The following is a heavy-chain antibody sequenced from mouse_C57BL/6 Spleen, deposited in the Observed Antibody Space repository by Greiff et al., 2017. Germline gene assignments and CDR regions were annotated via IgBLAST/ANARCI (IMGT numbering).Heavy chain of an antibody. J-gene: IGHJ2*01. CDR2: IDPSDSET. CDR3: ARGALWLPFDY. CDR1: GYTFTSYW. Sequence: VQLQQPGAELVRPGSSVKLSCKASGYTFTSYWMHWVKQRPIQGLEWIGNIDPSDSETHYNQKFKDKATLTVDKSSSTAYMQLSSLTSEDSAVYYCARGALWLPFDYWGQGTTLTVSS. D-gene: IGHD2-2*01. V-gene: IGHV1-52*01.